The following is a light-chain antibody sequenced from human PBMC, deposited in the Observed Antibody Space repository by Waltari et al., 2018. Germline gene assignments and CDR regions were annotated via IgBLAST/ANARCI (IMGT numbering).Light chain of an antibody. CDR1: SSNIGAGYD. Sequence: QSVLTQPPSVSGAPGQRVTISCTGSSSNIGAGYDVHWYQQLPGTAPKLLILGNSNRPSGVPDRCAGSKSGTSASLAITGLQAEDEADYYCQSYDSSLSGFWVFGGGTKLTVL. CDR2: GNS. J-gene: IGLJ3*02. V-gene: IGLV1-40*01. CDR3: QSYDSSLSGFWV.